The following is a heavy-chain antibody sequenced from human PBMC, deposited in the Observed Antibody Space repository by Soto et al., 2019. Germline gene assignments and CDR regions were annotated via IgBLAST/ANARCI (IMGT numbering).Heavy chain of an antibody. J-gene: IGHJ3*02. D-gene: IGHD3-10*01. CDR1: GFTFSSCA. CDR2: IIDSGGST. Sequence: GGSLRLSCAASGFTFSSCAMGWVRQAPGKGLEWVSDIIDSGGSTYYADSVKGRFTISRDNSKSTLYLQMNSLRAEDTAVYYCARGLLLWFGESLGAFDIWGKGTMVTVSS. V-gene: IGHV3-23*01. CDR3: ARGLLLWFGESLGAFDI.